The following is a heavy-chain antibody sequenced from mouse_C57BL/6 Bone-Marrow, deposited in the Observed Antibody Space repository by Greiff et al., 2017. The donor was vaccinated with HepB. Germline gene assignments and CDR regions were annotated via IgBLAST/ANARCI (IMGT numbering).Heavy chain of an antibody. CDR1: GYTFTSYW. Sequence: QVQLQQPGAELVMPGASVKLSCKASGYTFTSYWMHWVKQRPGQGLEWIGEIDPSDSYTNYNQKFKGKSTLTVDKSSSTAYMQLSSLTSEDSAVYYCARCEYDYDGYYFDYWGQGTTLTVSS. V-gene: IGHV1-69*01. CDR2: IDPSDSYT. CDR3: ARCEYDYDGYYFDY. D-gene: IGHD2-4*01. J-gene: IGHJ2*01.